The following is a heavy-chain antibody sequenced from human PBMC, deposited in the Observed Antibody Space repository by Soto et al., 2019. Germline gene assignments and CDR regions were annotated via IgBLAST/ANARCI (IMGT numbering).Heavy chain of an antibody. CDR2: IYYSGST. D-gene: IGHD3-10*01. Sequence: PSETLSLTCTVSGGSISSYYWSWLRQPPGKGLEWIGYIYYSGSTNYNPSLKSRVTISVDTSKNQFSLKLSSVTAADTAVYYCARRYGSAFDFWGQGTMVTVS. J-gene: IGHJ3*01. CDR1: GGSISSYY. CDR3: ARRYGSAFDF. V-gene: IGHV4-59*01.